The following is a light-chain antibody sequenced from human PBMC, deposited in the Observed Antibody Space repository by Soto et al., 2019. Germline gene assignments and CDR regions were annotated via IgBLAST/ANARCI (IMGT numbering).Light chain of an antibody. CDR2: GTS. CDR1: QTVSSYF. V-gene: IGKV3-20*01. CDR3: QHYGGSPLYS. J-gene: IGKJ2*01. Sequence: EIVLTQSPGTLSLSPGERATLSYRASQTVSSYFLAWYQQKPGQAPRLLIYGTSNRATGIPDRFSGSGSGTDFTLTISRLQPEDFAVYYCQHYGGSPLYSFGQGTKLEI.